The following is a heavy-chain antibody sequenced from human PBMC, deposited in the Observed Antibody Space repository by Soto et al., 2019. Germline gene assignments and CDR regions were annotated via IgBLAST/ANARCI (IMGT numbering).Heavy chain of an antibody. J-gene: IGHJ5*02. CDR1: GGSFSGYY. D-gene: IGHD4-17*01. CDR2: INHSGTT. V-gene: IGHV4-34*01. Sequence: QVQLQQWGAGLLKPSETLSLTCAVYGGSFSGYYWSWIRQPPGKGLEWIGEINHSGTTNYNPSLKSRVTRSVDTSKNQFSLKLSSVTAAGTAVYYCARVGVRDGDYGVSRFDPWGQGTLVTVSS. CDR3: ARVGVRDGDYGVSRFDP.